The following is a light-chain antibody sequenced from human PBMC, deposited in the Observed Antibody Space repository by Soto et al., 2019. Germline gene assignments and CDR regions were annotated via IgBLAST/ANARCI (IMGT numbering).Light chain of an antibody. Sequence: EIVLTQSPGTLSLSPGERATLSCRASQSVSSSYLAWYQQKPGQAPRLLIYGASSRATGIPDRFSGSGSGTDFTLTISRLEPEDFAVYYCQHYGRSTLVTFGQGTRLEIK. CDR2: GAS. CDR3: QHYGRSTLVT. CDR1: QSVSSSY. V-gene: IGKV3-20*01. J-gene: IGKJ5*01.